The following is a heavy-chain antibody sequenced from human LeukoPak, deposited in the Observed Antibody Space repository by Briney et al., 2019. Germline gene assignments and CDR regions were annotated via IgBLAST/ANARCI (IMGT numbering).Heavy chain of an antibody. Sequence: GGSLRLSCAASGFTSSSYAMHWVRQAPGKGLEYVSAISSNGGSTYYANSVKGRFTISRDNSKNTLYLQMGSLRAEDMAVYYCARDPAIAVADYFFDYWGQGTLVTVSS. CDR2: ISSNGGST. D-gene: IGHD6-19*01. J-gene: IGHJ4*02. V-gene: IGHV3-64*01. CDR1: GFTSSSYA. CDR3: ARDPAIAVADYFFDY.